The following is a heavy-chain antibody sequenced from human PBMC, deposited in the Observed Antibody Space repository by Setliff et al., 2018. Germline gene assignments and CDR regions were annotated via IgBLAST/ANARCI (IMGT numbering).Heavy chain of an antibody. J-gene: IGHJ6*03. Sequence: PSETLSLTCAVSGDSISSGNWWSWVRQPPEKGLEWIGEINHSGNTNYNPSLKSRVTISVDKSTNQFSLSLSSVTAADTAVYYCARMSGFQYMDVWGKGTTVTVSS. V-gene: IGHV4-4*02. CDR3: ARMSGFQYMDV. CDR1: GDSISSGNW. CDR2: INHSGNT. D-gene: IGHD3-3*01.